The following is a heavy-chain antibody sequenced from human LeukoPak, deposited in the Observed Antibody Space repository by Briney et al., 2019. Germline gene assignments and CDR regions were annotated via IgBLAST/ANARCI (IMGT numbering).Heavy chain of an antibody. CDR1: GFTFSGSA. J-gene: IGHJ4*02. CDR2: IRSKANSYAT. Sequence: GGSLRLSCAASGFTFSGSAMHWVRQASGKGLEWVGRIRSKANSYATAYAASVKGRFTISRDDSKNTAYQQMNSLKTEDTAVYYCTLYGDYEAYWGQGTLVTVSS. V-gene: IGHV3-73*01. CDR3: TLYGDYEAY. D-gene: IGHD4-17*01.